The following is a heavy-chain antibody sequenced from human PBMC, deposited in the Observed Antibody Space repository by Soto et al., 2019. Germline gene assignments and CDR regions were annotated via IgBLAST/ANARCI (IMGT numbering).Heavy chain of an antibody. Sequence: GGSLRLSCAASGFTFSSYGMHWVRQAPGKGLEWVAVIWYDGSNKYYADSVKGRFTISRDNSKNTLYLQMNSLRAEDTAVYYCARAYMVRGVTTLGGMDVWGQGTTVTVSS. CDR2: IWYDGSNK. V-gene: IGHV3-33*01. CDR3: ARAYMVRGVTTLGGMDV. J-gene: IGHJ6*02. D-gene: IGHD3-10*01. CDR1: GFTFSSYG.